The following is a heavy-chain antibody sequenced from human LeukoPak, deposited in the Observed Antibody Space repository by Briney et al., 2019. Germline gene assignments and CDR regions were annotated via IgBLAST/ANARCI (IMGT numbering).Heavy chain of an antibody. V-gene: IGHV3-23*01. Sequence: GGALRLSCAASGFTFSNHGTNWGREAPGEGRECRSGFSPPGGGTYSADCVKARFTISRDDYKSTLSLPMNSLRVEDTAVYYCARDLAWGAFDYWGQGTLVTVSS. J-gene: IGHJ4*02. D-gene: IGHD7-27*01. CDR3: ARDLAWGAFDY. CDR2: FSPPGGGT. CDR1: GFTFSNHG.